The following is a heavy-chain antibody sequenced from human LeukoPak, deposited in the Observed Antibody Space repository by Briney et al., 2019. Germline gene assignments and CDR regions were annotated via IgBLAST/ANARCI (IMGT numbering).Heavy chain of an antibody. V-gene: IGHV1-2*02. D-gene: IGHD3-10*01. Sequence: ASVKVSCKTSGYIFTGYYMHWVRQAPGQGLEWMGWINPNSGGTNYAQKFQGRVTMTRDTSISTAYMELSILRSDDTAMYYCARSYSGSGSEGYWGQGSLVTVSS. CDR1: GYIFTGYY. CDR2: INPNSGGT. CDR3: ARSYSGSGSEGY. J-gene: IGHJ4*02.